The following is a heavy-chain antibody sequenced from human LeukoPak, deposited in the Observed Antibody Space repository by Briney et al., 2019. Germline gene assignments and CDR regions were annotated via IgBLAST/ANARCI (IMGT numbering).Heavy chain of an antibody. J-gene: IGHJ4*02. CDR2: ISSSSSYI. CDR1: GFPFSSYS. D-gene: IGHD3-10*01. CDR3: ARNKAYGSGSSDH. V-gene: IGHV3-21*04. Sequence: GGSLRLSCAASGFPFSSYSMNWVRQAPGKGLEWVSSISSSSSYIYYADSVKGRFTISRDNSKNTLYLQMSSLRAEDTAVYYCARNKAYGSGSSDHWGQGTLVTVSS.